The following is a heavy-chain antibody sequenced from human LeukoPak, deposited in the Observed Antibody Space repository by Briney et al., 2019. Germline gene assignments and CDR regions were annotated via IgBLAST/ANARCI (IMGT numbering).Heavy chain of an antibody. J-gene: IGHJ6*03. V-gene: IGHV3-53*01. CDR3: ATLYCSGGSCYPYYYMDV. D-gene: IGHD2-15*01. CDR1: GFTVSSNY. Sequence: GGSLRLSCAASGFTVSSNYMSWVRQAPGKGLEWVSVIYSGGSAYYADSVKGRFTISRDNSKNTLYLQMDSLRAEDTAVYYCATLYCSGGSCYPYYYMDVWGKGTTVTISS. CDR2: IYSGGSA.